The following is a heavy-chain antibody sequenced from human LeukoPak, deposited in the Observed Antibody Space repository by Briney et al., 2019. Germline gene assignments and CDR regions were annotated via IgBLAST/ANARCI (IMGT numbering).Heavy chain of an antibody. CDR2: ISSSGSTI. CDR1: GFTFSDYY. V-gene: IGHV3-11*01. CDR3: ARDLRTYCTNGVCYPSFGWFDP. J-gene: IGHJ5*02. D-gene: IGHD2-8*01. Sequence: PGGSLRLSCAASGFTFSDYYMSWIRQAPGKGLEWVSYISSSGSTIYYADSVEGRFTISRDNAKNSLYLQMNSLRAEDTAVYYCARDLRTYCTNGVCYPSFGWFDPWGQGTLVTVSS.